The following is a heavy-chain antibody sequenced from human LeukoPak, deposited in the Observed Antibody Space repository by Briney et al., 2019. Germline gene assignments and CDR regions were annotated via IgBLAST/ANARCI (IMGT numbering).Heavy chain of an antibody. CDR2: INPNSGGT. Sequence: ASVKVSCKASGYTFTGYYMHWVRQAPGQGLEWMGWINPNSGGTNYAQKFQGRVTMTRDTSISTAYMELSRLRSDDTAVYYCARDPAYSSGWYYWGQGTLVTVSS. CDR1: GYTFTGYY. J-gene: IGHJ4*02. CDR3: ARDPAYSSGWYY. D-gene: IGHD6-19*01. V-gene: IGHV1-2*02.